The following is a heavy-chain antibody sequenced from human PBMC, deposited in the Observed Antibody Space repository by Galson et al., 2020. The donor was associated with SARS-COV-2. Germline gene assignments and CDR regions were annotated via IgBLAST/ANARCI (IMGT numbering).Heavy chain of an antibody. Sequence: GGSLRLSCAASGFTFSNYAMNWVRQAPGKGLEWVASISASGGSTYYADSVKGRFTISRDNSKQTLYLQMNSLRGDDTAFYFCAKDPSLITRRGVVTPNWFDPWGHGTLVTVSS. J-gene: IGHJ5*02. CDR1: GFTFSNYA. D-gene: IGHD3-3*01. CDR3: AKDPSLITRRGVVTPNWFDP. V-gene: IGHV3-23*01. CDR2: ISASGGST.